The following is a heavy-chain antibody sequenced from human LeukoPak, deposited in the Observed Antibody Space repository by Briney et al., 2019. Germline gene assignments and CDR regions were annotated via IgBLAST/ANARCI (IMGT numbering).Heavy chain of an antibody. CDR1: GFTFSNYA. Sequence: HPGGSLRLSCAASGFTFSNYAMSWVRQAPGKGLEWVSGISGSGGSTYYADSVKGRFTISRDNFKDTLYLQMNSLRAEDTAVYYCVKDSDELIAAVYNWFDPWGQGTQVTVSS. D-gene: IGHD6-13*01. CDR3: VKDSDELIAAVYNWFDP. J-gene: IGHJ5*02. CDR2: ISGSGGST. V-gene: IGHV3-23*01.